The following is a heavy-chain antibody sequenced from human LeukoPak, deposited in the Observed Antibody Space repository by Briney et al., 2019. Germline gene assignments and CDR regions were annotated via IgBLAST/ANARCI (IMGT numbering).Heavy chain of an antibody. D-gene: IGHD6-6*01. CDR1: GYTFSSYS. CDR3: ARGVLRYSSSSWDY. J-gene: IGHJ4*02. V-gene: IGHV3-48*01. CDR2: ISSSSSTI. Sequence: GGSLRLSCAASGYTFSSYSMNWVRQAPGKGLEWVSYISSSSSTIYYADSVKGRFTISRDNAKNSLYLQMNSLRAEDTAVYYCARGVLRYSSSSWDYWGQGTLVTVSS.